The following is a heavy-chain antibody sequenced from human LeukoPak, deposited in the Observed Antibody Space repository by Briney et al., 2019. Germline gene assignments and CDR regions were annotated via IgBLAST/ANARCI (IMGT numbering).Heavy chain of an antibody. J-gene: IGHJ6*02. CDR1: GGTFSSYA. Sequence: SVKVSCKASGGTFSSYAISWVRQAPGQGLEWMGGIIPIFGTANYAQKFQGRVTITADESTSTAYMELSSLRSEDTAVYYCARDPRARGYSYGPYYYYGIDVWGQGTTVTVSS. V-gene: IGHV1-69*13. CDR2: IIPIFGTA. CDR3: ARDPRARGYSYGPYYYYGIDV. D-gene: IGHD5-18*01.